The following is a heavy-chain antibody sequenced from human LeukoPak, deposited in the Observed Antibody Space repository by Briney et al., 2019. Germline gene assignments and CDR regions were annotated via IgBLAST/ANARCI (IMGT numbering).Heavy chain of an antibody. Sequence: SETLSLTCTVSGGSISSGDYYWSWIRQPPGKGLEWIGYIYYSGSTYYNPSLKSRVTISVDTSKNQFSLKLSSVTAADTAVYYCARHVRGDYYYYMDVWGKGTTVTVSS. J-gene: IGHJ6*03. V-gene: IGHV4-30-4*01. CDR3: ARHVRGDYYYYMDV. CDR2: IYYSGST. CDR1: GGSISSGDYY. D-gene: IGHD3-10*01.